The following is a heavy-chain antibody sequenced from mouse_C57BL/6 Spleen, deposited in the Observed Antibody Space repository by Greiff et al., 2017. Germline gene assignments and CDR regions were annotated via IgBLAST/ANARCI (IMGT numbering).Heavy chain of an antibody. CDR1: GYTFTSYW. D-gene: IGHD2-1*01. CDR3: ASQWNGNGDPFAY. V-gene: IGHV1-55*01. CDR2: IYPGSGST. J-gene: IGHJ3*01. Sequence: QVQLQQPGAELVKPGASVKMSCKASGYTFTSYWITWVKQRPGQGLEWIGDIYPGSGSTNYNEKFKGKATLTVDTSSSTAYMQLSSLTSEDSAVYYCASQWNGNGDPFAYWGQGTLVTVSA.